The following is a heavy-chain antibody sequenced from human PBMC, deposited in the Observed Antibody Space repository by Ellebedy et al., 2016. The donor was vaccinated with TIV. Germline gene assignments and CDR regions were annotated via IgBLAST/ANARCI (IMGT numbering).Heavy chain of an antibody. CDR1: GYTFSSYD. Sequence: AASVKVSCKASGYTFSSYDIRWVRQAPGQGLEWMGWINPNSGGTNYAQKFQGRVTITSDTSISTAYMELSRLRSDDTAVYYCILVILVEYFQNWGLGILVTVSS. CDR2: INPNSGGT. CDR3: ILVILVEYFQN. D-gene: IGHD3-9*01. V-gene: IGHV1-2*02. J-gene: IGHJ1*01.